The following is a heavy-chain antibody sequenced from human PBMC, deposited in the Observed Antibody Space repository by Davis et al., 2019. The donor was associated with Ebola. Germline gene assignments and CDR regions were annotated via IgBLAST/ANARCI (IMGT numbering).Heavy chain of an antibody. J-gene: IGHJ4*02. V-gene: IGHV3-72*01. CDR1: GGSISNYY. CDR2: IRSKGFGEST. Sequence: LSLTCIVSGGSISNYYWSWIRQAPGKGLEWVGFIRSKGFGESTQYAASVRDRFTISRDDSKKSLDLQMNSLKTEDTAVYYCVTENWYRFESWGQGTLVTVSS. CDR3: VTENWYRFES. D-gene: IGHD1-26*01.